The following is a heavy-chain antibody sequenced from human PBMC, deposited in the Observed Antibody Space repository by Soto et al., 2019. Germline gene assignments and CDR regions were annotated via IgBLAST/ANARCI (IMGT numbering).Heavy chain of an antibody. J-gene: IGHJ4*02. Sequence: GGSLRLSCAASGFTFSSYAMHWVRQAPGKGLEWVAVISYDGSNKYYADSVKGRFTISRDNSKNTLYLQMNSLRAEDTAVYYCARDVRGRYSSGWYYDYWGQGTLVTVSS. CDR2: ISYDGSNK. CDR1: GFTFSSYA. V-gene: IGHV3-30-3*01. D-gene: IGHD6-19*01. CDR3: ARDVRGRYSSGWYYDY.